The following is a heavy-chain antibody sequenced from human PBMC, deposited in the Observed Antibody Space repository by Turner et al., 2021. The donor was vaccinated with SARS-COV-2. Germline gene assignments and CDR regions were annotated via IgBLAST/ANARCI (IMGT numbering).Heavy chain of an antibody. CDR1: EYSFTSYW. Sequence: EVQLVQSGAEVKKPGESLKISCKGSEYSFTSYWIGWVRQIPGNGLECMGIFFPGDSDTSYSPSFQGQVTISADKSISTAYLQWSSLKASDTAMYYCVMGGRDTAFDYWGQGTLVTVSS. CDR2: FFPGDSDT. D-gene: IGHD5-18*01. CDR3: VMGGRDTAFDY. J-gene: IGHJ4*02. V-gene: IGHV5-51*01.